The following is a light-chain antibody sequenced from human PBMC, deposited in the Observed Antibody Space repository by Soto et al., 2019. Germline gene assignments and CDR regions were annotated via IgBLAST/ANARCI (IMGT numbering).Light chain of an antibody. Sequence: DIQLTQSPSFLSASVGDRVTITCRASQGIGNFLAWYQHTPGKAPNLLISAASTLQSGGPSRFSGSGSWTEFILIITSLQPEDCSTSYCQQFNSYPFTFGGGTKVEI. CDR1: QGIGNF. V-gene: IGKV1-9*01. CDR2: AAS. J-gene: IGKJ4*01. CDR3: QQFNSYPFT.